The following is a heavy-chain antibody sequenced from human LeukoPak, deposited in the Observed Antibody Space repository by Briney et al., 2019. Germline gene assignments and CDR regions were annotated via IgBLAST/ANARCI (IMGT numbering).Heavy chain of an antibody. Sequence: SETLSLTCTVSGGSISSYYRSWIRQPPGKGLEWIGYIYYSGSTNYNPSLKSRVTISVDTSKNQFSLKLSSVTAADTAVYYCAREYYYDSFGFDYWGQGTLVTVSS. D-gene: IGHD3-22*01. CDR1: GGSISSYY. CDR2: IYYSGST. CDR3: AREYYYDSFGFDY. V-gene: IGHV4-59*08. J-gene: IGHJ4*02.